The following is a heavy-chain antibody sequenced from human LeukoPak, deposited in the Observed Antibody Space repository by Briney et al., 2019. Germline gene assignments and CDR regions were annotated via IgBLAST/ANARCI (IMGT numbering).Heavy chain of an antibody. V-gene: IGHV3-64*04. CDR1: GFVFTIYT. CDR3: AKVKGESYYYDSSGRFQH. J-gene: IGHJ1*01. CDR2: ISGSGNGFSI. Sequence: GGSLRLSCSASGFVFTIYTMYWVRQAPGKGPEYVSTISGSGNGFSIYYADSVKGRFTISRDNSKNTLYLQMNSLRAEDRAVYYCAKVKGESYYYDSSGRFQHWGQGTLVTVSS. D-gene: IGHD3-22*01.